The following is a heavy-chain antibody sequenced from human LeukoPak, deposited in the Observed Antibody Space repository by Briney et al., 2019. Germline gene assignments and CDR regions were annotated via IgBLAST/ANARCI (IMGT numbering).Heavy chain of an antibody. J-gene: IGHJ6*03. Sequence: SVKVSCKSSGGTFSSYTISWVRQAPGQGLEWMGRIIPILGIANYAQKFQGRVTITADKSTSTAYMELSSLRSEDTAVYYCASERLGYYYMDVWGKGTTVTVSS. CDR1: GGTFSSYT. V-gene: IGHV1-69*02. CDR3: ASERLGYYYMDV. CDR2: IIPILGIA. D-gene: IGHD1-1*01.